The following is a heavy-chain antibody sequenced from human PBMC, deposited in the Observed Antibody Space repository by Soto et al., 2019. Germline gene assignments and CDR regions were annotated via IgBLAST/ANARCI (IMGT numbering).Heavy chain of an antibody. V-gene: IGHV4-59*01. Sequence: SETLSLTCTVSGGSISSSYWSWIRQPPGKGLEWIGYIYYSGSTNYNPSLKSRVTISVDTSKNQFSLKLSSVTAADTAVYYCARSRYSGYDSVDYWGQGTLVTVSS. CDR3: ARSRYSGYDSVDY. J-gene: IGHJ4*02. CDR1: GGSISSSY. CDR2: IYYSGST. D-gene: IGHD5-12*01.